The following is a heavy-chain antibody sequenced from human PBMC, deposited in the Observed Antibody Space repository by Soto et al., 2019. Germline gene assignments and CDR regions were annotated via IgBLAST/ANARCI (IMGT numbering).Heavy chain of an antibody. CDR3: GSEAN. CDR1: GGSFSGQR. V-gene: IGHV1-69*13. J-gene: IGHJ4*02. Sequence: GASVKVSCKASGGSFSGQRVSWVRQAPGQRLEWMGGIIPIFRKSNYARKFQGRLTITADESTNTAPMELTSLTSEDTAIYYCGSEANWGQGTLVTVSS. CDR2: IIPIFRKS.